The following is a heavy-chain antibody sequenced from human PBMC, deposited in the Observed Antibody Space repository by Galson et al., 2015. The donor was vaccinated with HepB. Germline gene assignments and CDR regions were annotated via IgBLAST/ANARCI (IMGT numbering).Heavy chain of an antibody. D-gene: IGHD3-10*01. CDR3: ARIWFGESIDY. V-gene: IGHV3-48*01. CDR1: GFTFSSYS. J-gene: IGHJ4*02. CDR2: ISSSSSTI. Sequence: SLRLSCAASGFTFSSYSMNWVRQAPGKGLEWVSYISSSSSTIYYADSVKGRFTISRDNAKNSLYLQMNSLRAEDTAVYYCARIWFGESIDYWGQGTLVTVSS.